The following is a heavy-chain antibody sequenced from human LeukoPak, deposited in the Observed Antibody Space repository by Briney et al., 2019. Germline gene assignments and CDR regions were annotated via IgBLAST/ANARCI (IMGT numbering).Heavy chain of an antibody. Sequence: GGSLRLSCAASGFTFSNYSMLWVRQTPGKGLEWLFYITGGGSAVHYADSVKDRFTFSRDNAKNSLYLQMNSLRVEDTGIYYCARVGSRGDWFDYWGQGTRVTVSS. V-gene: IGHV3-48*01. CDR2: ITGGGSAV. D-gene: IGHD1-26*01. J-gene: IGHJ5*01. CDR3: ARVGSRGDWFDY. CDR1: GFTFSNYS.